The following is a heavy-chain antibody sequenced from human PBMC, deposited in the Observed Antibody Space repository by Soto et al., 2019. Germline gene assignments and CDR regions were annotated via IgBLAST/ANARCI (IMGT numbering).Heavy chain of an antibody. Sequence: MQLVESGGGLIEPGRSLRLSCAASGFTFDDYAIHWVRQAPGKGLEWVSGISWNSAAIDYAVSVKGRFTIVRDNAMNSLYLQMNHLRPEDTAFYYCAKDRGSSSWDPIFDFWGQGILVNVSS. V-gene: IGHV3-9*01. CDR2: ISWNSAAI. CDR1: GFTFDDYA. J-gene: IGHJ4*02. D-gene: IGHD6-13*01. CDR3: AKDRGSSSWDPIFDF.